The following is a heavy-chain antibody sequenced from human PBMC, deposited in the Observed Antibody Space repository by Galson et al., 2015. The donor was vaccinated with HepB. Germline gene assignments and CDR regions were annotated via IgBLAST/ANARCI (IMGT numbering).Heavy chain of an antibody. CDR2: IYSGGST. D-gene: IGHD2-15*01. J-gene: IGHJ2*01. CDR3: ARLGYCSGGSCYSSYWYFDL. Sequence: SLRLSCAASGFTFSSYAMSWVRQAPGKGLEWVSVIYSGGSTYYADSVKGRFTISRDNSKNTLHLQMNSLRAEDTAVYYCARLGYCSGGSCYSSYWYFDLWGRGTLVTVSS. CDR1: GFTFSSYA. V-gene: IGHV3-66*04.